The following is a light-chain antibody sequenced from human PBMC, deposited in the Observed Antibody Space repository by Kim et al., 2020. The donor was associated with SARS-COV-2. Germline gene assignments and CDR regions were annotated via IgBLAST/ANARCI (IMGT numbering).Light chain of an antibody. V-gene: IGKV3-20*01. CDR2: AAS. Sequence: SPGESAPRSWRAPRGGKSCYVGWLQQKAREASRLLNDAASSRATGTPGRFSGSGAGTDFTPTISRLEHEDVAEYYCQHYGPSPWTFGQGTKVDIK. CDR1: RGGKSCY. J-gene: IGKJ1*01. CDR3: QHYGPSPWT.